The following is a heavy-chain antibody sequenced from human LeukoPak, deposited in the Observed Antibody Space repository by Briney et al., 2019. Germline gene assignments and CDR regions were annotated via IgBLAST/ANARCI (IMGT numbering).Heavy chain of an antibody. CDR2: INHSGGT. CDR3: ASDDYGDLVNAFDI. Sequence: PSETLSLSCAVYGVSVSGYYWSWIRQPPGKGLEWIGEINHSGGTNYNPSLKSRVTISLDTSKNHFSLKLTSVTAADTAVYYCASDDYGDLVNAFDIWGQGTMVTVSS. V-gene: IGHV4-34*01. D-gene: IGHD4-17*01. CDR1: GVSVSGYY. J-gene: IGHJ3*02.